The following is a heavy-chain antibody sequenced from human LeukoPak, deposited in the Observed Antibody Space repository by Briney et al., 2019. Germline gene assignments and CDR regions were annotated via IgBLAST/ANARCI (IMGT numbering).Heavy chain of an antibody. V-gene: IGHV3-72*01. D-gene: IGHD2/OR15-2a*01. CDR2: IRRGTNNYTT. Sequence: LAGGSLRLSCAASGFTFRNYAMAWVRQAPGKGLEWVGRIRRGTNNYTTEYAASVKGRFIISRDDSKNSLYLHMNSLKTEHTAVYHCTRDGGDSTKTAFDMWGQGTMVTVSS. CDR1: GFTFRNYA. CDR3: TRDGGDSTKTAFDM. J-gene: IGHJ3*02.